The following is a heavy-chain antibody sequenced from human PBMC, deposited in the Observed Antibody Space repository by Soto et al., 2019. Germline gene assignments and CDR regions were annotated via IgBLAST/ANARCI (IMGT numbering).Heavy chain of an antibody. Sequence: GGSLRLSCAASGFSFSSYAMSWVRQAPGRGLEWVSGISGSGGSTYYADSVKARFTISRDNSKNTVFLQLSSLRLDDTALYYCARNPSYFDSPEDWGQGTMVTVSS. CDR2: ISGSGGST. CDR1: GFSFSSYA. D-gene: IGHD3-22*01. J-gene: IGHJ3*01. CDR3: ARNPSYFDSPED. V-gene: IGHV3-23*01.